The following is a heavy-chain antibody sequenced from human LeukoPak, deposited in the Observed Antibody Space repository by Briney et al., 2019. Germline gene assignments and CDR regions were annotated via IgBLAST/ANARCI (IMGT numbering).Heavy chain of an antibody. CDR3: ARAGDSSGYYYFDY. J-gene: IGHJ4*02. Sequence: SETLALTCTVSGGSISSGSYYWIWIRQPAGKGLEWIGRIYTSGSTNYNPSLKSRVTISVDTSKNQFSLKLSSVTAADTAVYYCARAGDSSGYYYFDYWGQGTLVTVSS. CDR1: GGSISSGSYY. D-gene: IGHD3-22*01. V-gene: IGHV4-61*02. CDR2: IYTSGST.